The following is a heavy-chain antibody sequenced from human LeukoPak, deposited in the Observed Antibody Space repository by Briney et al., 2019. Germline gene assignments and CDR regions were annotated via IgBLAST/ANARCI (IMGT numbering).Heavy chain of an antibody. Sequence: SETLSLTCAVYGGSFSGYYWSWIRQPPGKGLEWIGEINHSGSTNYNPSLKSRVTISVDTSKNQFSLKLSSVTAADTAVYYCARRNSFDYWGQGTLVTASS. CDR1: GGSFSGYY. CDR2: INHSGST. J-gene: IGHJ4*02. V-gene: IGHV4-34*01. CDR3: ARRNSFDY.